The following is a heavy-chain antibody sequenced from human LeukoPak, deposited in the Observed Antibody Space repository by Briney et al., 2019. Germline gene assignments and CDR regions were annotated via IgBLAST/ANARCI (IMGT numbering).Heavy chain of an antibody. V-gene: IGHV4-4*02. J-gene: IGHJ4*02. D-gene: IGHD3-22*01. Sequence: PSETLSLTCAVSGGSISSSNWWSWVRQPPGKGLEWIGEIYHSGSTNYNPSLKSRVTISVDKSKNQFSLKLSSVTAADTAVYYCARVYYDSSGYYQFDYWGQGTLVTVSS. CDR3: ARVYYDSSGYYQFDY. CDR1: GGSISSSNW. CDR2: IYHSGST.